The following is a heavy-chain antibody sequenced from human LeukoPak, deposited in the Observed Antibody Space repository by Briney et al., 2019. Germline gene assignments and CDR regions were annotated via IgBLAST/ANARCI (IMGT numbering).Heavy chain of an antibody. CDR2: ISGSGGST. D-gene: IGHD3-10*01. V-gene: IGHV3-23*01. CDR3: AKDHGSGSYRWFDP. CDR1: GFTFSSYA. Sequence: GGSLRLSCAASGFTFSSYAMSWVRQAPGKGLEWVSAISGSGGSTYYADPVKGRFTISRDNSKNTLYLQMNSLRAEDTAVYYCAKDHGSGSYRWFDPWGQGTLVTVSS. J-gene: IGHJ5*02.